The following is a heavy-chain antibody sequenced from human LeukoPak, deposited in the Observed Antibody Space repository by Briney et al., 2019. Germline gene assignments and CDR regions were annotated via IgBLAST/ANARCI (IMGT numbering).Heavy chain of an antibody. J-gene: IGHJ6*03. Sequence: SQNLSLTCAISGDSVSSNSAAWNWIRQPPSRGLEWLGRTYYRSKGYNDYAVPVNSRITINPDTSKNQFSLQLNSVTPEDTAVYYCAKEPGVYYDFWSGYYSYYYMDVWGKGTTVTVSS. CDR2: TYYRSKGYN. CDR3: AKEPGVYYDFWSGYYSYYYMDV. CDR1: GDSVSSNSAA. V-gene: IGHV6-1*01. D-gene: IGHD3-3*01.